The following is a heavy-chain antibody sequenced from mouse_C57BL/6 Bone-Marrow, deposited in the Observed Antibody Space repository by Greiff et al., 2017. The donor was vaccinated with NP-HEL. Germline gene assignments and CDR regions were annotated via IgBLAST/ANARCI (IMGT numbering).Heavy chain of an antibody. J-gene: IGHJ4*01. CDR1: GYTFTDYY. V-gene: IGHV1-19*01. Sequence: VQLQQSGPVLVKPGASVKMSCKASGYTFTDYYMNWVKQSHGKSLEWIGVINPYNGGTSYNQKFKGKATLTVDKSSSTAYMELNSLTSEDSAVYYCARFGDGYSYYAMDYWGQGTSVTVSS. CDR3: ARFGDGYSYYAMDY. D-gene: IGHD2-3*01. CDR2: INPYNGGT.